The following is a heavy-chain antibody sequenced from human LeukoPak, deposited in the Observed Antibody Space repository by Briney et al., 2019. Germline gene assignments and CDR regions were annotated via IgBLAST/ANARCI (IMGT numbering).Heavy chain of an antibody. V-gene: IGHV4-59*08. Sequence: PSETLSPTCTVSGGSISSYYWSWIRQPPGKGLEWIGYIYYSGSTNYNPSLKSRVTMSVDTSKNQFSLRLSSVTAADTAVYYCPRLTSSSGLSDLDYWGQGTLVTVSS. CDR2: IYYSGST. CDR1: GGSISSYY. D-gene: IGHD6-19*01. CDR3: PRLTSSSGLSDLDY. J-gene: IGHJ4*02.